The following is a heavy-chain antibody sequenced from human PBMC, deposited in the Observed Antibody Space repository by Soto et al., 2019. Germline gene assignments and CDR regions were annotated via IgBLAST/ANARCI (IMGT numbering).Heavy chain of an antibody. V-gene: IGHV3-21*01. Sequence: PGGSLRLSCAATGFTFSSYSMNWVRQAPGMGLEWVSSISGSSAYIYYADSVKGRFTISRDNAKNSLYLQMNSLRAEDTAVYYCARDKAEVVAATTLFDPWGQGTLVTVSS. CDR1: GFTFSSYS. CDR3: ARDKAEVVAATTLFDP. CDR2: ISGSSAYI. J-gene: IGHJ5*02. D-gene: IGHD2-15*01.